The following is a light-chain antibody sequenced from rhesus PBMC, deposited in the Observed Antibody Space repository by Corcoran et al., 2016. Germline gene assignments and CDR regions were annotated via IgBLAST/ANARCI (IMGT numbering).Light chain of an antibody. CDR3: QQYYSYPLT. J-gene: IGKJ4*01. CDR2: NAS. Sequence: DIQMTQSPSSLSASVGDTVTITCRASQSFSSSLAWYQQKPGKAPKLLIYNASSLQSGVPSRFSGGKSGTDFTLTISSLQPEDIASYYCQQYYSYPLTFGGGTKVEIK. CDR1: QSFSSS. V-gene: IGKV1-46*01.